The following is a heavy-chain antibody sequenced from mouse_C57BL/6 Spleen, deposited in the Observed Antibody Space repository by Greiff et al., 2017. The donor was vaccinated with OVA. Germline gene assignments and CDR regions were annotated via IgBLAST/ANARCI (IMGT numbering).Heavy chain of an antibody. CDR2: ISSGGSYT. Sequence: EVKLVESGGDLVKPGGSLKLSCAASGFTFSSYGMSWVRQTPDKRLAWVATISSGGSYTYYPDSVKGRFTISRDNAKNTLYLQMSSLKSEDTAMYYCARLYYSYAMDYWGQGTSVTVSS. CDR1: GFTFSSYG. D-gene: IGHD2-12*01. V-gene: IGHV5-6*02. J-gene: IGHJ4*01. CDR3: ARLYYSYAMDY.